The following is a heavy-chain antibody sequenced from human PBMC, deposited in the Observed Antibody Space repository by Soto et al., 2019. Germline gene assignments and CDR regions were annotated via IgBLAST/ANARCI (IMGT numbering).Heavy chain of an antibody. Sequence: QVQLVQSGAEVKKPGASVQVSCKTSGYTFTGYSIHWVRQAPGQRLEWMGWINFGNGNTKYSQKLQGRVTITRDTSANAVYMEQTTLRYAATGVYSWARVDSYPALHVMDVWGQGATGTVSS. D-gene: IGHD2-21*02. CDR3: ARVDSYPALHVMDV. CDR2: INFGNGNT. J-gene: IGHJ6*02. CDR1: GYTFTGYS. V-gene: IGHV1-3*01.